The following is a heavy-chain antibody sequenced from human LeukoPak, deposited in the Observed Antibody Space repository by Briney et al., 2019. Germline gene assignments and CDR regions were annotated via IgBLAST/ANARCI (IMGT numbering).Heavy chain of an antibody. Sequence: PGRSLRLSCAASGFTFDDYAMHWVRQAPGKGLEWVSGISWNSGSIGYADSVKGRFTISRDNAKNSLYLQMNSLRAEDTALYYCAKSRKKITFGGVSFDYWGQGTLVTVSS. D-gene: IGHD3-16*01. CDR2: ISWNSGSI. J-gene: IGHJ4*02. V-gene: IGHV3-9*01. CDR3: AKSRKKITFGGVSFDY. CDR1: GFTFDDYA.